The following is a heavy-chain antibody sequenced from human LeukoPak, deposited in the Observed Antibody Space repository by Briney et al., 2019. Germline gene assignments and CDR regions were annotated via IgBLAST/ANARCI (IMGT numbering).Heavy chain of an antibody. CDR1: GFTFSTYY. J-gene: IGHJ4*02. V-gene: IGHV3-21*01. CDR2: ITTSSSYT. CDR3: ARGLGGYSYGSHFDY. Sequence: AGGSLRLSCAASGFTFSTYYMNWVRQAPGKGLEWVSSITTSSSYTYYADSVKGRFTISRDNAKNSLYLQMNSLRAEDTAVYYCARGLGGYSYGSHFDYWGQGTLVTVSS. D-gene: IGHD5-18*01.